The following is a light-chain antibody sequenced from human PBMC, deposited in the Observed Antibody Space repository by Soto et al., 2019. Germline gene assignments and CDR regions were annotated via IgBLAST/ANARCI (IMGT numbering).Light chain of an antibody. CDR1: QSIGTW. J-gene: IGKJ4*01. Sequence: DIQMTQSPSTLSASVGDRVTITCRASQSIGTWLAWYQQRPGKAPKLLIYDASTLEGGVPSRFRGSGSGTELTLTISSLQPDDLATYYCQQYVSYPLTFGGGTKVEIK. CDR2: DAS. V-gene: IGKV1-5*01. CDR3: QQYVSYPLT.